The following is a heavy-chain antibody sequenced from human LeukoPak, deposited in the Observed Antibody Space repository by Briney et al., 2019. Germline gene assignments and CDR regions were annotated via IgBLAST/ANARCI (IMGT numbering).Heavy chain of an antibody. V-gene: IGHV4-59*01. CDR1: GGSISSYF. Sequence: SETLSLTCTVSGGSISSYFWSWIRQPPGKGLEWIGYIYYRGSTNYDPSLQSRVTISIDTSKNQFSLKLSSVTAADTAVYYCARDRGPEWWGSFDYWGQGSLVAVSS. CDR2: IYYRGST. J-gene: IGHJ4*02. D-gene: IGHD3-16*01. CDR3: ARDRGPEWWGSFDY.